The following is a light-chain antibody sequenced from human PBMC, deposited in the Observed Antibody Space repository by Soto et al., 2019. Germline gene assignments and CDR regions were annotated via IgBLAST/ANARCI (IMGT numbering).Light chain of an antibody. J-gene: IGKJ5*01. CDR3: QQYNNFPHT. CDR2: AAS. V-gene: IGKV1-16*02. CDR1: QGINNN. Sequence: DIQMTQSPSSLSASVGDRVTITCRASQGINNNLAWFQQKPGEAPKSLIHAASSLHSGVPSKFSGSGSGTDFTLTISSLQPEDFATYYCQQYNNFPHTFGQGTRLEIK.